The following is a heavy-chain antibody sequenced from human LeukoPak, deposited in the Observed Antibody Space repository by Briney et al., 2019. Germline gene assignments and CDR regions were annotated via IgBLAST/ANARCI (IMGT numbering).Heavy chain of an antibody. V-gene: IGHV1-69*06. J-gene: IGHJ4*02. Sequence: ASVKVSCKASGGTFSSYAISWVRQAPGQGLEWMGGIIPIFGTANYAQKFQGRVTITADKSTSTAYMELSSLRSEDTAVYYCARESEWLGAYYFDYWGQGTLVTVSS. CDR3: ARESEWLGAYYFDY. D-gene: IGHD3-3*01. CDR1: GGTFSSYA. CDR2: IIPIFGTA.